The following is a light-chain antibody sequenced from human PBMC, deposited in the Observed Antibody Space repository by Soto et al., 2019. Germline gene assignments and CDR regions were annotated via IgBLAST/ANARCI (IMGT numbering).Light chain of an antibody. J-gene: IGKJ1*01. V-gene: IGKV3-20*01. CDR3: HQYGSSPWT. CDR2: GAS. CDR1: QSVTRSS. Sequence: EIVLTQSPGTLSLSPGERATLSCRASQSVTRSSLAWYQQKPGQAPRLLIYGASSRATGIPDRFRDSGSGTHFTLDVSRLEPEDFAMYYCHQYGSSPWTFGQGTKVEIK.